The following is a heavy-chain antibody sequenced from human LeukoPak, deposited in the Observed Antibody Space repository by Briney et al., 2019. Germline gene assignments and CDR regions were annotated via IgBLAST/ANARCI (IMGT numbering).Heavy chain of an antibody. CDR3: AKWPEGAMDYFDY. D-gene: IGHD3-16*01. Sequence: GGSLRLSCAASGFSFSSYAMTRARQAPVKGLEWVSAISGDGTRTYYADSVKGRFTISRDNSKNTPYLEMSSLRVEDTAIYYCAKWPEGAMDYFDYWGQGTLVTVSS. CDR1: GFSFSSYA. V-gene: IGHV3-23*01. J-gene: IGHJ4*02. CDR2: ISGDGTRT.